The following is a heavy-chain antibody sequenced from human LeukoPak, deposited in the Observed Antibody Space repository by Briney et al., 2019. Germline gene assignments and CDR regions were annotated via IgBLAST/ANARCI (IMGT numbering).Heavy chain of an antibody. J-gene: IGHJ4*02. Sequence: PGGALRLSCAASGFTFSDYYMSWIRQAPGKGLEWVSYISSSTSYTKYADSVKGRFTISRDNAKNSVYLQMNSLRVEDTAVYYCARDSGAAAHYFDYWGREPWSPSPQ. CDR2: ISSSTSYT. V-gene: IGHV3-11*05. CDR1: GFTFSDYY. CDR3: ARDSGAAAHYFDY. D-gene: IGHD2-2*01.